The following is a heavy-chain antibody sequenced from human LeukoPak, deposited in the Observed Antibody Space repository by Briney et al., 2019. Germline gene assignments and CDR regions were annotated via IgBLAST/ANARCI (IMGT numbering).Heavy chain of an antibody. CDR3: ARGPAYYYGSGTDAFDI. J-gene: IGHJ3*02. CDR1: GFIFSNYA. Sequence: PGGALRLSCAVSGFIFSNYAMRWVRQAPGKGLEWVSVISGSGGTTYYADSVKGRFTISRDNSKNTLYLQMNSLRVEDTAVYYCARGPAYYYGSGTDAFDIWGQGTMVTVSS. D-gene: IGHD3-10*01. CDR2: ISGSGGTT. V-gene: IGHV3-23*01.